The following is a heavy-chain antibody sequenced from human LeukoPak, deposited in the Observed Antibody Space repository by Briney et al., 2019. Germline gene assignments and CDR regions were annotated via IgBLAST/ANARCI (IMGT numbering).Heavy chain of an antibody. CDR2: ISASGGST. D-gene: IGHD3-22*01. CDR3: AKGFYDNSASGVFDI. Sequence: GGSLRLSCAASGFTFSSFATSWVRQAPGKGLEWVSGISASGGSTYYADSVKGRFTISRDNSKNTLYLQMTRLRAEDTAVYYCAKGFYDNSASGVFDIWGQGTMVTVSS. CDR1: GFTFSSFA. J-gene: IGHJ3*02. V-gene: IGHV3-23*01.